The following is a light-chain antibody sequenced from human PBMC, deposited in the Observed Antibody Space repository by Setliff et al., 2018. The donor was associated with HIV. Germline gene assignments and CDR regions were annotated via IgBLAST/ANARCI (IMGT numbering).Light chain of an antibody. CDR3: SSYAGSNSEV. V-gene: IGLV2-8*01. Sequence: QSVLTQPPSASGSPGHSVTISCTGTSSDVGGYNFVSWYQHHPGKAPKLMIYEVSKRPSGVPDRFSGSKSGNTASLTVSGLQAEDEADYYCSSYAGSNSEVFGTGTKVTVL. J-gene: IGLJ1*01. CDR1: SSDVGGYNF. CDR2: EVS.